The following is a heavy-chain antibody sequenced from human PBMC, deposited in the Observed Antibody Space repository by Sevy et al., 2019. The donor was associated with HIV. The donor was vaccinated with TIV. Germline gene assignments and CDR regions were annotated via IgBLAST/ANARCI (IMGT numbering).Heavy chain of an antibody. CDR3: ARDGGHQDIVVVVAAANYWFDP. D-gene: IGHD2-15*01. J-gene: IGHJ5*02. CDR1: GFAFSSYA. Sequence: GGSLRLSCAASGFAFSSYAMHWVRQAPGKGLEWVAVISYDGSNKYYADSVKGRFTISRDNSKNTRYLQMNSLRAEDTAVYYGARDGGHQDIVVVVAAANYWFDPWGQGTLVTVSS. CDR2: ISYDGSNK. V-gene: IGHV3-30-3*01.